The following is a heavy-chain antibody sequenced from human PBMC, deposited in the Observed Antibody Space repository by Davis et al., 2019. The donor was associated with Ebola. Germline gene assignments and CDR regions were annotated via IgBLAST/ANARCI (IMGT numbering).Heavy chain of an antibody. V-gene: IGHV3-21*01. CDR2: ISSSSSYI. CDR3: ARGGRDYDILTEHYFDY. D-gene: IGHD3-9*01. J-gene: IGHJ4*02. Sequence: GESLKISCAASGFTFSSYSMNWVRQAPGKGLEWVSSISSSSSYIYYADSVKGRFTISRDNAKNSLYLQMNSLRAEDTAVYYCARGGRDYDILTEHYFDYWGQGTLVTVSS. CDR1: GFTFSSYS.